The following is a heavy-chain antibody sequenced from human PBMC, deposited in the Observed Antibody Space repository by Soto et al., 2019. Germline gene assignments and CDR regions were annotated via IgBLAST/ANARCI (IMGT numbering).Heavy chain of an antibody. D-gene: IGHD2-15*01. CDR3: TTGCGGSCYFLEIGDY. Sequence: EVQLVESGGGLVKPGGSLRLSCAASGFTFSNAWMSWVRQAPGKGLEWVGRIKSKTDGGTTDYAAPVKGRFTISRDDSKNTLYLQMNSLKTEDTAVYYCTTGCGGSCYFLEIGDYWGQGTLVTVSS. CDR1: GFTFSNAW. CDR2: IKSKTDGGTT. V-gene: IGHV3-15*01. J-gene: IGHJ4*02.